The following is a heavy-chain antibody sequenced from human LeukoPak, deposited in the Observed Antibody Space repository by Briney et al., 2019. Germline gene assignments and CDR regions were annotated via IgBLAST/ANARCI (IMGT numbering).Heavy chain of an antibody. D-gene: IGHD6-13*01. Sequence: GGSLRLSCAASGFTFSSYAMTWVRQAPGKGLEWVSDISAGGGDTYYADSVKGRFTISRDNSKNTLYLQMNSLRAEDTAVYYCATFPPGRVAAAGHPGDYWGQGTLVTVSS. CDR2: ISAGGGDT. CDR3: ATFPPGRVAAAGHPGDY. V-gene: IGHV3-23*01. CDR1: GFTFSSYA. J-gene: IGHJ4*02.